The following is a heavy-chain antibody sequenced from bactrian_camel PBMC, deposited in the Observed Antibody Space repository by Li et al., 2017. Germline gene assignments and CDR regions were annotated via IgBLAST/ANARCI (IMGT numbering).Heavy chain of an antibody. CDR2: ISNDAGA. CDR3: AAKYNN. J-gene: IGHJ4*01. V-gene: IGHV3S53*01. Sequence: HVQLVESGGGSVQAGGSLRLSCRASSNLCMGWFRQVPGKEREAVAAISNDAGAAYADSVQGRFTISKDSERNSLYLQMNNLTPEDTAMYYCAAKYNNWGQGTQVTVS. CDR1: SNLC.